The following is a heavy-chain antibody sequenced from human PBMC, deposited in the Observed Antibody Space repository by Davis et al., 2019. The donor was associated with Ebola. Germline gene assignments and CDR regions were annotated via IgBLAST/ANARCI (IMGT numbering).Heavy chain of an antibody. CDR3: ARAERWLQGYGMDV. V-gene: IGHV4-61*01. Sequence: MPSETLSLTCTVSGGSVSSGSYYWSWIRQPTGKGLEWIGYIYYSGSTNYNPSLKSRFTISVDTSKNQFSLKLSSVTAADTAVYYCARAERWLQGYGMDVWGKGTTVTVSS. CDR1: GGSVSSGSYY. D-gene: IGHD5-24*01. J-gene: IGHJ6*04. CDR2: IYYSGST.